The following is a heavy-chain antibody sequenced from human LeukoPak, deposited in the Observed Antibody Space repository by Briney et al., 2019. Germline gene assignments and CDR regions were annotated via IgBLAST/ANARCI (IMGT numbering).Heavy chain of an antibody. CDR2: IYYSGST. CDR3: ARPHYDFWSGYADFDY. V-gene: IGHV4-39*01. Sequence: IYYSGSTYYHPSLKSRVTISVDPPKNQFSLKLSSVTAADTAVYYCARPHYDFWSGYADFDYWGQGTLVTVSS. D-gene: IGHD3-3*01. J-gene: IGHJ4*02.